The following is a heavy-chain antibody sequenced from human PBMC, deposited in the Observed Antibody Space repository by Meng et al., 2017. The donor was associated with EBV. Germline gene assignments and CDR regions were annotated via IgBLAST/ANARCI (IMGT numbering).Heavy chain of an antibody. CDR1: GGTFSSYA. CDR3: ARDPSSSSPYFDY. CDR2: IIPIFGTA. Sequence: QVRRWDSGGWVKKPGSLVKVSCKASGGTFSSYAISWVRQAPGQGLEWMGGIIPIFGTANYAQKFQGRVTITADESTSTAYMELSSLRSEDTAVYYCARDPSSSSPYFDYWGQGTLVTVSS. D-gene: IGHD6-6*01. V-gene: IGHV1-69*01. J-gene: IGHJ4*02.